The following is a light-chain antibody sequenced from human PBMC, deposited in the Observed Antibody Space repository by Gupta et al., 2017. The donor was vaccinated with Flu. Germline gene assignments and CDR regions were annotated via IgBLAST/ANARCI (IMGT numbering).Light chain of an antibody. CDR1: SSDVGGYDF. V-gene: IGLV2-14*01. CDR3: SSFTTSSTVV. Sequence: SSLTQPASAAGSPGRSITISCTGTSSDVGGYDFVSWYQQHPGKAPKLMIYEVNKRPSGASNRFSGSKSGNAASLTISGLQAEDEADYYCSSFTTSSTVVFGGGTKVTVL. J-gene: IGLJ2*01. CDR2: EVN.